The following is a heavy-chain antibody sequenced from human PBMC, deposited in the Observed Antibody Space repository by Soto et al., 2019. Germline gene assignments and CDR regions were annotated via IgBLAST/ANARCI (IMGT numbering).Heavy chain of an antibody. D-gene: IGHD1-26*01. J-gene: IGHJ1*01. V-gene: IGHV3-74*01. CDR3: ARDGGRVGTSSE. Sequence: EVQLVESGGGLVQPGGSLRLSCAASGFTFSSYWMHWVRQAPGKGLIWVSRINSDGSNTDYADSVKGRFTISRDNAKNTLFLQIDSLRAEDTAVYYCARDGGRVGTSSEWGQGTLVTVSS. CDR2: INSDGSNT. CDR1: GFTFSSYW.